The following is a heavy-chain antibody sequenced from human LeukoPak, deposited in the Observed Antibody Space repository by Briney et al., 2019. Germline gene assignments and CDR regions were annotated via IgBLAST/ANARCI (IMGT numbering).Heavy chain of an antibody. D-gene: IGHD2-2*01. V-gene: IGHV4-4*07. CDR2: IYTSGST. CDR1: GGSISSYY. CDR3: AREDSVVVPAAKGRAFDI. Sequence: SETLSLTCTVSGGSISSYYWSWIRQPAGKGLEWIGRIYTSGSTNYNPSLKSRVTMSVDTSKNQFSLKLSSVTAADTAVYYCAREDSVVVPAAKGRAFDIWGQGTIVTVSS. J-gene: IGHJ3*02.